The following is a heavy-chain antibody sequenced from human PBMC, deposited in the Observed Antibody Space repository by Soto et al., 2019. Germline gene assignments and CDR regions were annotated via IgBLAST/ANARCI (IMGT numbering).Heavy chain of an antibody. D-gene: IGHD6-6*01. CDR3: ARGISMSSSSRGSGWFDP. CDR1: GCTFSSYA. CDR2: INHSGST. Sequence: GSLRLSCSASGCTFSSYAMSWVRQAPGKGLEWIGEINHSGSTNYNPSLKSRVTISVDTSKNQFSLKLSSVTAADTAVYYCARGISMSSSSRGSGWFDPWGQGTLVTVSS. J-gene: IGHJ5*02. V-gene: IGHV4-34*01.